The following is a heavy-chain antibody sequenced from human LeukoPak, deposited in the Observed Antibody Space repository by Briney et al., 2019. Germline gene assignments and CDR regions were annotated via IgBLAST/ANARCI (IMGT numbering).Heavy chain of an antibody. Sequence: GASVKVSCKASGGTFSSYAISWVRQAPGQGLEWMGGIIPIFGTANYAQKFQGRVTITADESTSTAYMELSSLRSEDTAVYYCADSSCYYEECYFDYWGQGTLVSVSS. V-gene: IGHV1-69*13. J-gene: IGHJ4*02. D-gene: IGHD3-22*01. CDR2: IIPIFGTA. CDR3: ADSSCYYEECYFDY. CDR1: GGTFSSYA.